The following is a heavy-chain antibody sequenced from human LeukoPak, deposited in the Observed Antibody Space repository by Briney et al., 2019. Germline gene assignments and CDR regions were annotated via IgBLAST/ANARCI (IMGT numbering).Heavy chain of an antibody. Sequence: PGGSLRLSCAASGFTFSGYWMHWVRQAPGKGLVWVSRINSDGSSTSYADSVKGRFTISRDNAKNTLYLQMNSLRAEDTAVYYCARDQARYYYYYMDVWGKGTTVTVSS. CDR1: GFTFSGYW. CDR2: INSDGSST. J-gene: IGHJ6*03. CDR3: ARDQARYYYYYMDV. V-gene: IGHV3-74*01.